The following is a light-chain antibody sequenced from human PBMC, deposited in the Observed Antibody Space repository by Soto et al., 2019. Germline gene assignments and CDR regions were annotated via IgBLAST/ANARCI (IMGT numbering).Light chain of an antibody. CDR3: HQYGSSCRT. CDR2: GAS. CDR1: QSVSSSY. V-gene: IGKV3-20*01. J-gene: IGKJ1*01. Sequence: EIVLTQSPGALSLSPGERATLSCGASQSVSSSYLAWYQQKPCQAPRLLIYGASTRATCIPDRFSGSGSGTDFTLTISRLEPQELALYSCHQYGSSCRTFGQGTKVEIK.